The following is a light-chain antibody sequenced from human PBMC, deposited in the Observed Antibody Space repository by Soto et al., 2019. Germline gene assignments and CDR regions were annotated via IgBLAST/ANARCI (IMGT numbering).Light chain of an antibody. CDR2: GAS. CDR1: QSVVSSF. CDR3: QQYVSSVT. J-gene: IGKJ1*01. V-gene: IGKV3-20*01. Sequence: EIVLTQSPGSLSLSPGERGTLSCRASQSVVSSFFAWYQQKPDQAPRLLIYGASNRATGIPDRFSGSGSGTDFTLTISRLEPEDFAVYYCQQYVSSVTFGQGTKVEIK.